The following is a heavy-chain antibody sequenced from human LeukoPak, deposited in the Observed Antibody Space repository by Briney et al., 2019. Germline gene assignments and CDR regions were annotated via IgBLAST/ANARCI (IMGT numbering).Heavy chain of an antibody. V-gene: IGHV4-39*01. Sequence: SETLSLTCTLSGGSPNSNSYCSGWIRQPPGKGLECLASVCSCGKSYYTPYLESRVTISVDTSNNQVSLKVSSVTDRDTAVYYCARRSPTTVTDWFDPWGQGFLVTVSS. CDR2: VCSCGKS. D-gene: IGHD4-17*01. CDR3: ARRSPTTVTDWFDP. J-gene: IGHJ5*02. CDR1: GGSPNSNSYC.